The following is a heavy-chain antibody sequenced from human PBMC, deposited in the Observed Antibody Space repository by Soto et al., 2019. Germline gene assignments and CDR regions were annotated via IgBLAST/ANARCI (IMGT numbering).Heavy chain of an antibody. CDR3: ARDRRGRADGFIYYYGMEV. CDR2: IFDAATA. J-gene: IGHJ6*02. CDR1: GESVGRGTNY. Sequence: QVQLQESGPGLMKPSGTLSLICSVSGESVGRGTNYWSWVRQAPGRGLEWIGYIFDAATAIYNPSFERRVSISLDAAKNQVSLKRTSVTAADTAIYYCARDRRGRADGFIYYYGMEVWGQGTSVTVSS. V-gene: IGHV4-61*01. D-gene: IGHD6-13*01.